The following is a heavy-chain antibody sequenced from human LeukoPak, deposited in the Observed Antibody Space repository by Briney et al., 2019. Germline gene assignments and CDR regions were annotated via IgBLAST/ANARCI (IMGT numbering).Heavy chain of an antibody. J-gene: IGHJ4*02. V-gene: IGHV4-59*01. D-gene: IGHD3-22*01. CDR2: IHHSGST. Sequence: SETLSLTCAVYGGSFSGYYWGWIRQPPGKGLEWIGDIHHSGSTDYNPSLKSRVTISVDTSKNQFSLKLSSVTAADTAVYHCARRGYYYDSRGYYYFDYWGQGTLVTVSS. CDR1: GGSFSGYY. CDR3: ARRGYYYDSRGYYYFDY.